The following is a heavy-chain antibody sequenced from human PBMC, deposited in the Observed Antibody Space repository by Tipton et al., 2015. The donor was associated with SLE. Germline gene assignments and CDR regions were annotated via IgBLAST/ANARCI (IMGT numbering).Heavy chain of an antibody. J-gene: IGHJ4*02. CDR3: ARDTLDSSGYFDY. CDR2: ISSSGSTI. CDR1: GFTFSSYE. Sequence: SLRLSCAASGFTFSSYEMNWVRQAPGKGLEWVSYISSSGSTIFYADSVKGRFTISRDNAKNSLYLQMNSLRVEDTAVYYCARDTLDSSGYFDYWGQGTLVTVSS. V-gene: IGHV3-48*03. D-gene: IGHD3-22*01.